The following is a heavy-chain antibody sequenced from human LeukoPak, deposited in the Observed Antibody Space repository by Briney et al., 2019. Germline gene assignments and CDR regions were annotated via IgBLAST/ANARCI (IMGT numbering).Heavy chain of an antibody. CDR2: INPNSGGT. V-gene: IGHV1-2*06. CDR3: ARAHLYCTNGVCTPVSFDY. D-gene: IGHD2-8*01. Sequence: ASVKVSCKASGSTFTGYYMHWVRQAPGQGLEWMGRINPNSGGTNYAQKFQGRVTMTRDTSISTAYMELSRLRSDDTAVYYCARAHLYCTNGVCTPVSFDYWGQGTLVTVSS. J-gene: IGHJ4*02. CDR1: GSTFTGYY.